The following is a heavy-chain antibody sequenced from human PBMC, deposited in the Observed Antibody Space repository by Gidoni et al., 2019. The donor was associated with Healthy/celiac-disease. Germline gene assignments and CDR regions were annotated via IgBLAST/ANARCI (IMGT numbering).Heavy chain of an antibody. CDR3: TSPAPYSSGEDY. CDR2: IRSKANSYAT. V-gene: IGHV3-73*02. J-gene: IGHJ4*02. Sequence: EVQLVESGGGLVQPGGSLKLSCAASGFTFSGSAMHWVRQASGKGLDLVGRIRSKANSYATAYAASVKGRFTISRDDSKNTAYLQMNSLKTEDTAVYYCTSPAPYSSGEDYWGQGTLVTVSS. D-gene: IGHD6-19*01. CDR1: GFTFSGSA.